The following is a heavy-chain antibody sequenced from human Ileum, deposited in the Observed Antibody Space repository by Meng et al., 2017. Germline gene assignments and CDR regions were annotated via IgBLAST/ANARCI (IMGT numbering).Heavy chain of an antibody. V-gene: IGHV3-23*04. D-gene: IGHD4-17*01. J-gene: IGHJ4*02. CDR3: AKVLTPETSNMVWDS. Sequence: ELRLGVVWGGLVQPGGSLSLSGVATGLRVGTYGWSWVRQAPGKGLECVSSVFDSGDDTHYADSVKGRFTISRDTSKNTLSLQMTSLRVEDTALYYCAKVLTPETSNMVWDSWGQGTLVTVSS. CDR2: VFDSGDDT. CDR1: GLRVGTYG.